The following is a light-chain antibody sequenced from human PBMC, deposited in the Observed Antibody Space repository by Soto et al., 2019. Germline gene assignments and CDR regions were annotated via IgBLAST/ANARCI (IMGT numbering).Light chain of an antibody. Sequence: DIQMTQSPSTLSASVGDRVTITCRASQSISTWLAWYNQKPGKAPKLLISGASSLESGVPSRFSGSGSGTEFSLAISSLQPDDLATYYCQQYNYYPYTFGEGTKLEIK. V-gene: IGKV1-5*01. CDR1: QSISTW. CDR2: GAS. J-gene: IGKJ2*01. CDR3: QQYNYYPYT.